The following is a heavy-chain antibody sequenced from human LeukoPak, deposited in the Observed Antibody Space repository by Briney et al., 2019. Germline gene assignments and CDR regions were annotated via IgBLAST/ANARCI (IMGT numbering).Heavy chain of an antibody. D-gene: IGHD2-21*02. CDR3: ARGMQRMVTQYYFDY. CDR2: INPSGGST. Sequence: ASVKVSCKASGYTFTSYYMHWVRQAPGQGREWMGIINPSGGSTSYAQKFQGRVTMTRDTSTSTVYMELSSLRSEDTAVYYCARGMQRMVTQYYFDYWGQGTLVTVSS. CDR1: GYTFTSYY. J-gene: IGHJ4*02. V-gene: IGHV1-46*03.